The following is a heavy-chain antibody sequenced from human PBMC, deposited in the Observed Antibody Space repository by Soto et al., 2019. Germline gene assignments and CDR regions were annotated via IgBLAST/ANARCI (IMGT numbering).Heavy chain of an antibody. CDR1: GFTFGDHY. Sequence: RGGSLRLSCAVSGFTFGDHYIDWVRQAPGKGLEWVGRIRNKTHSYNTAYAASVKGRFTFSRDDSKNSLYLQMNSLKTEDTAVYYCARVYCNNGVCSGYLENWGQGTLVTVSS. D-gene: IGHD2-8*01. J-gene: IGHJ4*02. CDR3: ARVYCNNGVCSGYLEN. CDR2: IRNKTHSYNT. V-gene: IGHV3-72*01.